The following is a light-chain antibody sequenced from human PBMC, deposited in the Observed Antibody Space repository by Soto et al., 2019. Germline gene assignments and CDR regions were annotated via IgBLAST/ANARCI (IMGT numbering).Light chain of an antibody. Sequence: QLAQSPSSLSASVGDRVTITCRASQGIASYLAWYQQKPGQAPNLLIYAASTLQSGVPSRFSGSGSGTEFTLTISSLQPEDFATYYGQQLNSYPLTFGGGTKVEI. CDR1: QGIASY. V-gene: IGKV1-9*01. J-gene: IGKJ4*01. CDR3: QQLNSYPLT. CDR2: AAS.